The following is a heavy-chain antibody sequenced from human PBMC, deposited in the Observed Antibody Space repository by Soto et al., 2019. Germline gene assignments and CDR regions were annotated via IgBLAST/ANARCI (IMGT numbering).Heavy chain of an antibody. CDR2: TYYRSKWYN. J-gene: IGHJ5*02. D-gene: IGHD3-9*01. Sequence: SQTLSLTCAISGDSVSSNSAAWNWIRQSPSRGLEWLGRTYYRSKWYNDYAVSVKSRITINPDTSKNQFSLQLNSVTPEDTAVYYCARVENYDILTGTPMLHNWLDPWGQGTLVTVSS. CDR3: ARVENYDILTGTPMLHNWLDP. V-gene: IGHV6-1*01. CDR1: GDSVSSNSAA.